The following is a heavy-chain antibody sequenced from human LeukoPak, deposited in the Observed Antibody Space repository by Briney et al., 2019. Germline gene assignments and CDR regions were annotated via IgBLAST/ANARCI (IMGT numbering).Heavy chain of an antibody. CDR2: ITTTGTYI. D-gene: IGHD1-26*01. CDR3: GRCAGAPQYYYYYYYMDV. CDR1: GFSFSDYN. Sequence: GGSLRLSCAASGFSFSDYNMNWVRQAPGKALEWVSSITTTGTYIFYGDSVKGRFTISRDNAKNSLYLQMNGLRAEDTAVYYCGRCAGAPQYYYYYYYMDVWGKGTTVTVSS. J-gene: IGHJ6*03. V-gene: IGHV3-21*01.